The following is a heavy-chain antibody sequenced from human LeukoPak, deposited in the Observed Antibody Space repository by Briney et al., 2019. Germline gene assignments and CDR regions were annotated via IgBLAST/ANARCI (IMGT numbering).Heavy chain of an antibody. CDR3: ARDSAGSTYYPYNWFDP. CDR2: ISSSSGYI. D-gene: IGHD3-3*01. Sequence: GGSLRLSCAASGFTFTSYSMNWVRQAPGKGLEWVSSISSSSGYIYYADSVKGRFTISRDNAKNSLYLQMNSLRAEDTAVYYCARDSAGSTYYPYNWFDPWGQGTLVTVSS. J-gene: IGHJ5*02. V-gene: IGHV3-21*01. CDR1: GFTFTSYS.